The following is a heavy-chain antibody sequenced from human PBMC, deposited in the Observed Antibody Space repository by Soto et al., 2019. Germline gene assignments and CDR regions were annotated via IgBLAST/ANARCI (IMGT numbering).Heavy chain of an antibody. CDR3: ASGIQLWLRRINNGYSG. CDR2: IIPMLGTA. D-gene: IGHD5-18*01. J-gene: IGHJ4*02. Sequence: QVQLVQSGAEVKKPESSVKVSCKAPGGTFSTYAISWVRQAPGQGLEWMGGIIPMLGTANYAQRFQDRVTITADESTNTVYMELSSLRSEDTAVYFCASGIQLWLRRINNGYSGWGQGTLVTVPS. V-gene: IGHV1-69*11. CDR1: GGTFSTYA.